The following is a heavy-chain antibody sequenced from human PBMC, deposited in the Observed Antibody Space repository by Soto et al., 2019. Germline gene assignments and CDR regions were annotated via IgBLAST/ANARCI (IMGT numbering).Heavy chain of an antibody. CDR1: GGSITSFY. J-gene: IGHJ5*02. CDR3: ARDLGFCSSTSCYPWFDP. CDR2: IYYSGSP. Sequence: SETLSLTCTVSGGSITSFYWSWIRQPPGKGLEWIGYIYYSGSPNYNPSLKSRVTISVDTSKNQFSLRLSSVTAADTAVYYCARDLGFCSSTSCYPWFDPWGQGTLGTVSS. D-gene: IGHD2-2*01. V-gene: IGHV4-59*01.